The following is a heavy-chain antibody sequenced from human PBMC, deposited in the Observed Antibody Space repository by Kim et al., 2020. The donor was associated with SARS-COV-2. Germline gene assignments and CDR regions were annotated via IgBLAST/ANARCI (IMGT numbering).Heavy chain of an antibody. J-gene: IGHJ4*02. D-gene: IGHD3-10*01. Sequence: HRGRTNYNTSLTSRVTISVDTSKNQFALKLGSVTAADTAVYYWARGRGDYWGQGTLVTVCS. CDR3: ARGRGDY. CDR2: HRGRT. V-gene: IGHV4-34*13.